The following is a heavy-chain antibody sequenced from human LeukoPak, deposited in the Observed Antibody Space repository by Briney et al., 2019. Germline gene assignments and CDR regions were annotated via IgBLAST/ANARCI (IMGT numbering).Heavy chain of an antibody. J-gene: IGHJ6*03. D-gene: IGHD3-10*02. V-gene: IGHV3-7*03. Sequence: GGSLRLSCAASGFNSGNYWMSWVRQAPGQRLEWLANIKQDGIETYYLDSVKGRFTISRDSARNSVYLQMNSLRAEDTAVYYCAKYPGYVDYHYMDVWGKGTTVTVSS. CDR2: IKQDGIET. CDR1: GFNSGNYW. CDR3: AKYPGYVDYHYMDV.